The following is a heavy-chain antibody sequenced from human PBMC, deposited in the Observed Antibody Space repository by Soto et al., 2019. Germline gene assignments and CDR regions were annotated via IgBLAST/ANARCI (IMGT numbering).Heavy chain of an antibody. D-gene: IGHD5-18*01. CDR2: ISYDGGNR. CDR3: AKNPMVDTAMDDDY. J-gene: IGHJ4*02. Sequence: QVQLVESGGGVVQPGRSLRLSCAASGFTFSSYGMHWVRQAPGKGLEWVAVISYDGGNRYYADSVKGRFTISRDNSKNTLYLQMNSLRVEDTAVYYCAKNPMVDTAMDDDYWGQGTLVTVSS. V-gene: IGHV3-30*18. CDR1: GFTFSSYG.